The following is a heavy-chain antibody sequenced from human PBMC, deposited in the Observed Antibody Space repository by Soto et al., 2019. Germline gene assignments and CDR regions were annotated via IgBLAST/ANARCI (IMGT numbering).Heavy chain of an antibody. V-gene: IGHV3-30*18. CDR1: GFSFSSYA. CDR2: ISYDGSHK. Sequence: QVQLVESGGGVVQPGRSLRLSCQTSGFSFSSYAMHWVRQAPGKGLEWVGVISYDGSHKFYGESVKGRFTISRDNSKNTLYLQMPSLTTDDTGVYYCAKVAGVATGGTVGGLDPWGQGTLVTVYS. J-gene: IGHJ5*02. CDR3: AKVAGVATGGTVGGLDP. D-gene: IGHD6-13*01.